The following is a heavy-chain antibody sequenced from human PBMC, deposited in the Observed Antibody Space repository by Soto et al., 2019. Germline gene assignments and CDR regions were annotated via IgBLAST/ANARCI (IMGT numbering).Heavy chain of an antibody. J-gene: IGHJ4*02. CDR2: ISGSGGST. CDR1: GFTFSSYA. V-gene: IGHV3-23*01. CDR3: AKSKTDFWSGYSNFDY. Sequence: PGGSLRLSCAASGFTFSSYAMSWVRHPPGRGLGWVSAISGSGGSTYYADSVKGRFTISRGNSKNTLYLQMNSLRADDTAVYYCAKSKTDFWSGYSNFDYWGQGTLVTVSS. D-gene: IGHD3-3*01.